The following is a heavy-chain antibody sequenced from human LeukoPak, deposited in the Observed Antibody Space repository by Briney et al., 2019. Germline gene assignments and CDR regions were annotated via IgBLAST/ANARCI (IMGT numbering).Heavy chain of an antibody. D-gene: IGHD3-22*01. CDR1: GYTLTSYG. V-gene: IGHV1-18*01. J-gene: IGHJ4*02. CDR2: ISAYNGNT. Sequence: SVKLSCKASGYTLTSYGISWVRHAHGQGLEWMGWISAYNGNTNYAQKLQGRVTMTTDTSTSTAYMELRSLRSDDTAVYYCARPHYDSSGYLMYWGQGTLVTVSS. CDR3: ARPHYDSSGYLMY.